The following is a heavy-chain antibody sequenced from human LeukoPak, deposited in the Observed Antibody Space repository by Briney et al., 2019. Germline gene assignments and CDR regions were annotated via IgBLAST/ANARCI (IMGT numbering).Heavy chain of an antibody. D-gene: IGHD5-18*01. CDR2: ISSSSTI. CDR1: GFTFSSYS. J-gene: IGHJ4*02. V-gene: IGHV3-48*01. CDR3: ARDQGGGYSYGWQSFDY. Sequence: PGGSLRLSCAASGFTFSSYSMNWVRQAPGKGLEWVSYISSSSTIYYADSVKGRFTISRDNAKNSLYLQMNSLRAEDTAVYYCARDQGGGYSYGWQSFDYWGQGTLVTVSS.